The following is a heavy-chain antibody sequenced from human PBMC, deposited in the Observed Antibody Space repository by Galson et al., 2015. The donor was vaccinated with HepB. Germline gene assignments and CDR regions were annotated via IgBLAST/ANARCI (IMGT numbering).Heavy chain of an antibody. CDR2: ISSGGST. V-gene: IGHV3-23*03. J-gene: IGHJ4*02. Sequence: SLRLSCAASGFTFSTYAMSWVRQAPGKGLEWVSVISSGGSTSYADSVKGRFTISRDISKNRLYLQMDSLRADDTAVYYCAQLGTGYWGQGALVTVSS. D-gene: IGHD7-27*01. CDR3: AQLGTGY. CDR1: GFTFSTYA.